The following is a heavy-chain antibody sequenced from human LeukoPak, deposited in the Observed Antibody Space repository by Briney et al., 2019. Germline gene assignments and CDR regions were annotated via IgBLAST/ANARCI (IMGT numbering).Heavy chain of an antibody. V-gene: IGHV4-34*01. J-gene: IGHJ4*02. Sequence: SETLSLTCAVYGGSFSGYYWSWIRQPPGKGLEWIGEINHSGSTNYNPSLKSRVTISVDTSKNQFSLKLSSVTAAGTAVYYCARGKGYSYGYQVDYWGQGTLVTVSS. CDR2: INHSGST. CDR1: GGSFSGYY. D-gene: IGHD5-18*01. CDR3: ARGKGYSYGYQVDY.